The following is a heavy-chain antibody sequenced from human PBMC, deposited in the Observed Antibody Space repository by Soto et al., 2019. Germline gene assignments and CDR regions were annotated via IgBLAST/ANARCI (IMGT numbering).Heavy chain of an antibody. Sequence: GGSLRLSCAASGFTFSTFGMSWVRQAPGKGLEWVSGISGSAGSSSYADSVKGRFTISRDNSKNTLYLEMNSLRAEDTAVYYCAKLGFPYSGCDYEWRKVFDFWGQGTPFTFSS. D-gene: IGHD5-12*01. V-gene: IGHV3-23*01. CDR3: AKLGFPYSGCDYEWRKVFDF. J-gene: IGHJ4*02. CDR1: GFTFSTFG. CDR2: ISGSAGSS.